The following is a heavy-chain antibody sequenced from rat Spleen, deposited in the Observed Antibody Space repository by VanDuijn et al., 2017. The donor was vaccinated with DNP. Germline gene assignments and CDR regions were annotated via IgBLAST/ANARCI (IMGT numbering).Heavy chain of an antibody. CDR2: ISASGGST. CDR1: GFTFSYYG. CDR3: TRGGTYYFDY. V-gene: IGHV5S13*01. J-gene: IGHJ2*01. Sequence: EVQLVESGGDLVQPGRSLKLSCVASGFTFSYYGMAWVRQAPKKGLEWVASISASGGSTSYRNSVKGRFTISRDDATSTLYLQMDSLRSEDTATYYCTRGGTYYFDYWGQGVMVTVSS.